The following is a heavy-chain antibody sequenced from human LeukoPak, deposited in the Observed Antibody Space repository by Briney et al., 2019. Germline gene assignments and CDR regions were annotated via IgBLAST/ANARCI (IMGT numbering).Heavy chain of an antibody. J-gene: IGHJ4*02. Sequence: PGGSLRLSCAASGFTFSSYAMSWVRQAPGKGLEWVSAISGSGGSTYYADSVKGRFTISRDNSENTVYLQMNSLRPEDAAEYFCLRGKLYSYEDTDLYGPFDFWGQGTLVTVSS. CDR3: LRGKLYSYEDTDLYGPFDF. CDR1: GFTFSSYA. V-gene: IGHV3-23*01. CDR2: ISGSGGST. D-gene: IGHD3-22*01.